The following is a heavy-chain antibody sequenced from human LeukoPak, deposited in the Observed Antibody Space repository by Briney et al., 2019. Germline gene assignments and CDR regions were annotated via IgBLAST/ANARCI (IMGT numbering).Heavy chain of an antibody. D-gene: IGHD2-2*02. CDR2: FSSGGSST. CDR3: AKTYNFDY. CDR1: GFTFSSYD. V-gene: IGHV3-23*01. J-gene: IGHJ4*02. Sequence: GGSLRLSCAASGFTFSSYDMSWVRQAPGKGLEWVSTFSSGGSSTYYADSVKGRFTISRDNSKNTLYLQMNSLRAEDTAGYYCAKTYNFDYWGQGTLVTVSS.